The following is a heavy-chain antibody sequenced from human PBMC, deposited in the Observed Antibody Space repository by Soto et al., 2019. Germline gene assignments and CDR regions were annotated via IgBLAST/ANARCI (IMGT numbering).Heavy chain of an antibody. CDR3: AKDHPGRNTIFGVVITVGVLSP. CDR2: ISTNNDAI. D-gene: IGHD3-3*01. V-gene: IGHV3-48*01. CDR1: GFTLSNYA. J-gene: IGHJ5*02. Sequence: PGGSLRLSCAASGFTLSNYAVNWVRQAPGKGLEWISYISTNNDAIYYADSVKGRFTTSRDNAKNSLYLQMNSLRAEDTAVYYCAKDHPGRNTIFGVVITVGVLSPWGQGTLVTVSS.